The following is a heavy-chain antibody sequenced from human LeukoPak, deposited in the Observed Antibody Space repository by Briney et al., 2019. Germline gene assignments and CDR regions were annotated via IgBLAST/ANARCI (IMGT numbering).Heavy chain of an antibody. CDR3: ARVIGKRRAGYCSGGSCRYGMDV. Sequence: SGTLSLTCAVYGGSFSGYYWSWIRQPPGKGREWIGEINHSGNTNYNPSLKGRVTISVDTSKNQFSLKLSSGTAADTAVYYCARVIGKRRAGYCSGGSCRYGMDVWGKGTTVTVSS. V-gene: IGHV4-34*01. J-gene: IGHJ6*04. D-gene: IGHD2-15*01. CDR2: INHSGNT. CDR1: GGSFSGYY.